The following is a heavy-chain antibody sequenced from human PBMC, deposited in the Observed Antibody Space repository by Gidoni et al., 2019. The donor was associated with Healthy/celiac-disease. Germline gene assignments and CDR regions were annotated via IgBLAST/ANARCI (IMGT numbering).Heavy chain of an antibody. CDR1: GFPFSSYG. CDR3: ARDRRPISGSYYDWFDP. J-gene: IGHJ5*02. D-gene: IGHD1-26*01. Sequence: QVQLVASGGGVVQPGGSLRLSCAASGFPFSSYGMHGVRQAPGKGLEWVAVIWYDGSKKYYADSVKGRFTISRDNSKNTLYLQMNSLRAEDTAVYYCARDRRPISGSYYDWFDPWGQGTLVTVSS. CDR2: IWYDGSKK. V-gene: IGHV3-33*01.